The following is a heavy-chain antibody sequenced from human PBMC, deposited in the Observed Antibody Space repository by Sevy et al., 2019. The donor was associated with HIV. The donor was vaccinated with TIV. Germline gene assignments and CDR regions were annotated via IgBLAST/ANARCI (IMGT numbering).Heavy chain of an antibody. CDR3: AGGGFLSRY. Sequence: GGSLRLSCAASGFTFSDSWMTWVRHGPGKGLEWVANINQAGSDKYYVDSVRGRFTISRDNAKNSLYLQMNSLRVEDTAVYYCAGGGFLSRYWGQGSLVTVSS. CDR1: GFTFSDSW. J-gene: IGHJ4*02. V-gene: IGHV3-7*01. D-gene: IGHD2-15*01. CDR2: INQAGSDK.